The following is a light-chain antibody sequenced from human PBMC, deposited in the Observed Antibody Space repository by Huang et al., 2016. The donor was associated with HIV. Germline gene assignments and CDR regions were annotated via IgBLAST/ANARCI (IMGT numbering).Light chain of an antibody. Sequence: DIQMTQSPSSLSASVGDSVTIACRASQDIRNSLAWYQQKPGKAPKLHLYAASRLESGVPSRVSGGGSGTYYTLTSSVLQPEDFATYYGQQYYTPPLTFGGGTKVEIK. CDR1: QDIRNS. CDR3: QQYYTPPLT. CDR2: AAS. V-gene: IGKV1-NL1*01. J-gene: IGKJ4*01.